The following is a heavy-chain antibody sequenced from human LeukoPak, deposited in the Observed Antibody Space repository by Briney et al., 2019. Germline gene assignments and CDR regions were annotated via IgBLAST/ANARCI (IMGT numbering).Heavy chain of an antibody. J-gene: IGHJ4*02. D-gene: IGHD4/OR15-4a*01. Sequence: GGSLRLSCAASGFTFNNYSMNWVRQAPGKGLEWVSYISSRSRTIYYADSVKGRSTISRDNAKNSLYLQMNSLRAEDTAVYYCATRAGAYSHPYDYWGQGTLVTVSS. V-gene: IGHV3-48*01. CDR2: ISSRSRTI. CDR1: GFTFNNYS. CDR3: ATRAGAYSHPYDY.